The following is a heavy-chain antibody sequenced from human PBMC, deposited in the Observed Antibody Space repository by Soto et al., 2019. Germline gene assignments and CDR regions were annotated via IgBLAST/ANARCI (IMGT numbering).Heavy chain of an antibody. Sequence: GGSLRLSCAASGFTFSNAWMSWVRQAPGKGLEWVGRIKSKTDGGTTDYAAPVKGRFTISRDDSKNTLYLQMNSLKTEGTAVYYCTTGISLSPADIVVVPAAIRSRYYYGMDVWGQGTTVTVSS. V-gene: IGHV3-15*01. J-gene: IGHJ6*02. D-gene: IGHD2-2*01. CDR1: GFTFSNAW. CDR2: IKSKTDGGTT. CDR3: TTGISLSPADIVVVPAAIRSRYYYGMDV.